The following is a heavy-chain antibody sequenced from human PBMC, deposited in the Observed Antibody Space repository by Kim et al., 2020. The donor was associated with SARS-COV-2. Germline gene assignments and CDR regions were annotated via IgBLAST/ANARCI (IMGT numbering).Heavy chain of an antibody. D-gene: IGHD4-17*01. CDR3: AKGGLRLDY. Sequence: SNKYYADPVKCRFTISRDNSKNTLYLQMNSLRAEDTAVYYCAKGGLRLDYSGQGTLVTVSS. J-gene: IGHJ4*02. CDR2: SNK. V-gene: IGHV3-30*01.